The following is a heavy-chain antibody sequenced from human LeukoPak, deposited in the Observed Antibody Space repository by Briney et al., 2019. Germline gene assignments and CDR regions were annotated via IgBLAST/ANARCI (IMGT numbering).Heavy chain of an antibody. CDR1: GFTFSSYA. Sequence: GGSLRLSCAASGFTFSSYAMSWVRQAPGKGLEWVSFISGNDGGTSYADSVKGRFTISRDNSQNTLYLQMNSLRAEDTAVYYCIWFGEQLQRTLDYWGQGSLVTVSS. D-gene: IGHD3-10*01. CDR3: IWFGEQLQRTLDY. J-gene: IGHJ4*02. CDR2: ISGNDGGT. V-gene: IGHV3-23*01.